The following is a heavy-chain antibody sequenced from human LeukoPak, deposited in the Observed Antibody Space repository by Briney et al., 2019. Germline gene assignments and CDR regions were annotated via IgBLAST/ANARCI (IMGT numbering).Heavy chain of an antibody. Sequence: PSETLSLTCTVSGGSISTYYWSWIRQPPGKGLEWIGYLYGSTHYNPSLKSRVTMSVDKSKNQISLNLASLTAADTALYYCAGRGSSSGTFDIWGPGTFVTVSS. V-gene: IGHV4-59*08. CDR1: GGSISTYY. J-gene: IGHJ3*02. D-gene: IGHD2-2*01. CDR3: AGRGSSSGTFDI. CDR2: LYGST.